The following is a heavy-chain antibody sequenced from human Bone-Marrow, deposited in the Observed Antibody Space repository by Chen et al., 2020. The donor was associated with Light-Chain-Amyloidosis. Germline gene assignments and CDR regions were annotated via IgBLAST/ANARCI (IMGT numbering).Heavy chain of an antibody. J-gene: IGHJ5*02. Sequence: EVQLAQSGAEVKKPGEALKSACKGSGYSFTSYWMGWVRQMPGKGLEWMGIIYPGDSDTRYSPSFQGQVTISADKSISTAYLQWSSLKASDTAMYYCARHLGHYGERGWFDPWGQGTLVTVSS. CDR2: IYPGDSDT. D-gene: IGHD4-17*01. CDR3: ARHLGHYGERGWFDP. V-gene: IGHV5-51*01. CDR1: GYSFTSYW.